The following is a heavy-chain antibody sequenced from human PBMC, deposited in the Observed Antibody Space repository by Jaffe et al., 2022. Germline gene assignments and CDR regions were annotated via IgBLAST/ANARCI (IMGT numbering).Heavy chain of an antibody. V-gene: IGHV3-23*01. CDR3: AKVGGAKKGLEGGDYVTDY. CDR2: ISGSGGST. Sequence: EVQLLESGGGLVQPGGSLRLSCAASGFTFSSYAMSWVRQAPGKGLEWVSAISGSGGSTYYADSVKGRFTISRDNSKNTLYLQMNSLRAEDTAVYYCAKVGGAKKGLEGGDYVTDYWGQGTLVTVSS. CDR1: GFTFSSYA. D-gene: IGHD4-17*01. J-gene: IGHJ4*02.